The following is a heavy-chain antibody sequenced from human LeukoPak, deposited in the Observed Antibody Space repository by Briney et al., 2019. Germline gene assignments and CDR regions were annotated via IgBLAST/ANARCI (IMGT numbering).Heavy chain of an antibody. V-gene: IGHV3-33*06. CDR2: IWYDGSNK. D-gene: IGHD4-23*01. Sequence: GGSLRLSCAASGFTFSTYGMHWVRQAPGKGLEWVAVIWYDGSNKYYADSVKGRFTISKDNSKNTLYLQMDSLRAEDTAVYYCAKANGGNNARFDYWGQGTLVTVSS. CDR3: AKANGGNNARFDY. CDR1: GFTFSTYG. J-gene: IGHJ4*02.